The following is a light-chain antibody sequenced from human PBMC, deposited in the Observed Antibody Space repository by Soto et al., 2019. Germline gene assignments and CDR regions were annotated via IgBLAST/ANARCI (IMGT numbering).Light chain of an antibody. Sequence: EIALTQSPVTLSLSPGESATLSCRASQSVSSSFLAWYQQKAGQAPRLLIYGASRRATGIPDRFSGSGSGTDFTLTISRLEPEDFAVYYCQQYVSSPWAFGQGTKVDIK. CDR2: GAS. V-gene: IGKV3-20*01. J-gene: IGKJ1*01. CDR1: QSVSSSF. CDR3: QQYVSSPWA.